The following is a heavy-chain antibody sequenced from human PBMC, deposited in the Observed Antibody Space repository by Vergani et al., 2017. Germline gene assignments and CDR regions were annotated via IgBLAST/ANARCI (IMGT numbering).Heavy chain of an antibody. V-gene: IGHV4-34*01. Sequence: QVQLQQWGGGLLKPSETLSLTCVVNGGSFTSYHWTWIRQSPGEGLEWVGDIDHTGRPDYNPSLKSRLTMSVDKSRNQFSLTLNSVTATDTAIYFCARVNTETNGHRYYYYYMDVWGQGTAVTVSS. J-gene: IGHJ6*03. CDR2: IDHTGRP. CDR3: ARVNTETNGHRYYYYYMDV. D-gene: IGHD4-11*01. CDR1: GGSFTSYH.